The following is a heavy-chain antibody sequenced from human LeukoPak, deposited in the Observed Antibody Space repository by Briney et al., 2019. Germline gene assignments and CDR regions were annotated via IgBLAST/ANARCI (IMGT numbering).Heavy chain of an antibody. Sequence: SETLSLTCTVSGGSISSYYWSWIRQPAGKRLEWIGRIYTSGSTNYNPSLKSRVTMSVDTSKNQFSLKLSSVTAADTAVYYCARDNTAVVPAALDYFDYWGQGTLVTVSS. D-gene: IGHD2-2*01. CDR2: IYTSGST. CDR3: ARDNTAVVPAALDYFDY. CDR1: GGSISSYY. J-gene: IGHJ4*02. V-gene: IGHV4-4*07.